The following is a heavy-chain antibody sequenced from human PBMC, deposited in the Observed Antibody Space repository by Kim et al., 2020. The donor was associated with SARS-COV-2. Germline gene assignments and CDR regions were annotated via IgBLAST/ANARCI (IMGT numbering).Heavy chain of an antibody. CDR3: ARVPGGAFAVWDAYDI. D-gene: IGHD3-16*01. Sequence: SGKGRLTNSRDDSKNAAFLQMNSLRAEDTAVYYCARVPGGAFAVWDAYDIWGQGTMVTVSS. V-gene: IGHV3-73*01. J-gene: IGHJ3*02.